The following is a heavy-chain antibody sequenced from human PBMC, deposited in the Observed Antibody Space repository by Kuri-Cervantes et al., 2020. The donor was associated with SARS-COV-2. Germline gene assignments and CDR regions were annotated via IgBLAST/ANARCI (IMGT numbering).Heavy chain of an antibody. V-gene: IGHV3-30*02. CDR3: AKTRRGPIDL. D-gene: IGHD2-21*01. CDR1: GFTFSNYG. J-gene: IGHJ5*02. Sequence: GESLKISCVASGFTFSNYGMHWVRQAPGKGLEWVAFVRYDGDNIYYADSAKGRFSISRDNSNNTLYLQLHSLRPEDTAVYYCAKTRRGPIDLWGQGTLVTGSS. CDR2: VRYDGDNI.